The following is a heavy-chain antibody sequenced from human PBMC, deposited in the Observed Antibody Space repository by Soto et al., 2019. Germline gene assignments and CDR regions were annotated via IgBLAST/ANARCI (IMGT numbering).Heavy chain of an antibody. J-gene: IGHJ6*02. D-gene: IGHD6-13*01. CDR2: ISTAGNT. Sequence: GGSLRLSCAASGFTFSSYDMHWVRQGTGKGLEWVSGISTAGNTYYPGSVKGRFTISRENAKNSLYLQMNSLRAGDTAVYYCARGPAAAAGTAYYGMDVWGQGTTVNVSS. CDR3: ARGPAAAAGTAYYGMDV. CDR1: GFTFSSYD. V-gene: IGHV3-13*01.